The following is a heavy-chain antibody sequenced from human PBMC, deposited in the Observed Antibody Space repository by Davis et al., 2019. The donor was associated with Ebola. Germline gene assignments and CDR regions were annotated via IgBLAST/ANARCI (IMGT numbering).Heavy chain of an antibody. CDR1: GGSVSSGSYY. Sequence: MPSETLSLTCTVSGGSVSSGSYYWSWIRQPPGKGLEWIGYIYYSGSTNYNPSLKSRVTISVDTSKNQFSLKLRSVTAADTAVYYCASTRRNSRYFDYWGQGTLVTVSS. CDR2: IYYSGST. V-gene: IGHV4-61*01. D-gene: IGHD4-23*01. CDR3: ASTRRNSRYFDY. J-gene: IGHJ4*02.